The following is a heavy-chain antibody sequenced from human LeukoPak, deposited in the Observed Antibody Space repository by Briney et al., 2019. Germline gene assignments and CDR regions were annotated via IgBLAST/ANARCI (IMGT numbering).Heavy chain of an antibody. D-gene: IGHD5-18*01. J-gene: IGHJ4*02. CDR2: ISGDGIAT. CDR1: GFIFSKFW. CDR3: AKDRFTAMVSYFDY. V-gene: IGHV3-74*01. Sequence: GGSLRLSCAASGFIFSKFWMHWLRQAPGKGLVWVSRISGDGIATTYADSVKGRFTISRDSAKNSLYLQMNSLRAEDTALYYCAKDRFTAMVSYFDYWGQGTLVTVSS.